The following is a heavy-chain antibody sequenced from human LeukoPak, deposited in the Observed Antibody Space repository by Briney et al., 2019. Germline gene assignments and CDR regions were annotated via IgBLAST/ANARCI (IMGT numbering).Heavy chain of an antibody. Sequence: GGSLRLSCAASGFTFSSYGMHWVRQAPGKGLEWVAFIRYDGSNKYYADSVKARFTISRDNSKNTLYLQMNSLRAEDTAVYYCAPRTTLGIDYWGQGTLVTVSS. J-gene: IGHJ4*02. D-gene: IGHD4-17*01. CDR2: IRYDGSNK. V-gene: IGHV3-30*02. CDR1: GFTFSSYG. CDR3: APRTTLGIDY.